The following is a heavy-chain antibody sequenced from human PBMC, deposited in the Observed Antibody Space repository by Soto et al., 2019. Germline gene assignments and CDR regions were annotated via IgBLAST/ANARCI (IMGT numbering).Heavy chain of an antibody. CDR2: IEYDGSNT. J-gene: IGHJ5*02. CDR1: GFTFSSDG. V-gene: IGHV3-30*18. CDR3: AKDNCISPRCYLLYNWFDP. Sequence: QVQLGESGGGVGQPGRSLRLSCAASGFTFSSDGMQWVRHAPGKGLEWVAVIEYDGSNTYYADSVKGRFTISRDNSKNTLYLQMNSLRAGDTAVYYCAKDNCISPRCYLLYNWFDPWVQGTRVTVSS. D-gene: IGHD2-2*01.